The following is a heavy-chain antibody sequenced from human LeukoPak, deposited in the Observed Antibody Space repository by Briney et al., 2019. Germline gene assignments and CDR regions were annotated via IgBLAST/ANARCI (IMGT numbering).Heavy chain of an antibody. Sequence: GGSLRLSCAASGFTFSSYGMHWVRQAPGKGLEWVAVISYDGSNKYYADSVKGRFTISRDNSKNTLYLQMNSLRAEDTAVYYCARSQQWLVPTLFDYWGQGTLVTVSS. CDR1: GFTFSSYG. V-gene: IGHV3-30*03. J-gene: IGHJ4*02. CDR2: ISYDGSNK. CDR3: ARSQQWLVPTLFDY. D-gene: IGHD6-19*01.